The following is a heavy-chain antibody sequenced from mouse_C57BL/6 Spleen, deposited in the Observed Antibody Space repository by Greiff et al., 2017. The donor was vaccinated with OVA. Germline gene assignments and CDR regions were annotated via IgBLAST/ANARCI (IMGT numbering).Heavy chain of an antibody. V-gene: IGHV1-15*01. J-gene: IGHJ3*01. CDR1: GYTFTDYE. CDR3: TRPYGNLFAY. Sequence: VQLQQPGAELVRPGASVTLSCKASGYTFTDYEMHWVKQTPVHGLEWIGAIDPETGGTAYNQKFKGKAILTADKSSSTAYMELRSLTSEDSAVYYCTRPYGNLFAYWGQGTLVTVSA. D-gene: IGHD2-1*01. CDR2: IDPETGGT.